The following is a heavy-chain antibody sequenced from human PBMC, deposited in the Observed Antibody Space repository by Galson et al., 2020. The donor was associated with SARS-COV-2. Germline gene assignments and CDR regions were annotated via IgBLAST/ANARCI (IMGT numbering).Heavy chain of an antibody. CDR3: AIRTPDGTGYHYFDY. J-gene: IGHJ4*02. CDR2: INYSGAT. D-gene: IGHD3-9*01. CDR1: GGSISSVNDQ. V-gene: IGHV4-39*01. Sequence: SETLSPICNVSGGSISSVNDQWWDWVRQPPGKGLEWIGTINYSGATVYNPSLKSRVTMSVDTSQNQYYLRLSFMTAADTAVYFCAIRTPDGTGYHYFDYWGQGTLVTVSS.